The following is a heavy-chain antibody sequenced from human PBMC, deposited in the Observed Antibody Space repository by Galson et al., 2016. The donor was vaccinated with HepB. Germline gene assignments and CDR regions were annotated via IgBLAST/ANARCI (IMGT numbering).Heavy chain of an antibody. CDR3: ARGGGSGNYFYYHYHMDV. V-gene: IGHV6-1*01. Sequence: CAISGDSVSNNGVAWNWIRQSPSRGLEWLGRAYYRSNFYYDYATSVKSRITINADTSKNQLSVQLNPVTPDDTAVYYCARGGGSGNYFYYHYHMDVWGQGTTVTVSS. CDR1: GDSVSNNGVA. D-gene: IGHD3-10*01. CDR2: AYYRSNFYY. J-gene: IGHJ6*03.